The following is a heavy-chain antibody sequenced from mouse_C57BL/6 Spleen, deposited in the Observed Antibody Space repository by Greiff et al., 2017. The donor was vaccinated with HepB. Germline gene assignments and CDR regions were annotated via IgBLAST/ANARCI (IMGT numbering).Heavy chain of an antibody. J-gene: IGHJ2*01. CDR2: IYPSDSET. CDR3: ARSNYDYDGSFDY. CDR1: GYTFTSYW. D-gene: IGHD2-4*01. Sequence: QVQLQQPGAELVRPGSSVKLSCKASGYTFTSYWMDWVKQRPGQGLEWIGNIYPSDSETHYNQKFKDKATLTVDKSSSTAYMQLSSLTSEDSAVYYCARSNYDYDGSFDYWGQGTTLTVSS. V-gene: IGHV1-61*01.